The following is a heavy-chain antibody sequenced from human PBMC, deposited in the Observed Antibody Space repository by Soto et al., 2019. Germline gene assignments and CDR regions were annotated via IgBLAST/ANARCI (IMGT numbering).Heavy chain of an antibody. D-gene: IGHD3-10*01. CDR1: GFTFSSYG. V-gene: IGHV3-33*01. J-gene: IGHJ4*02. Sequence: QVQLVESGGGVVQPGKSLRLSCAASGFTFSSYGMHWVRQAPGKGLEWVAVIWYDGSNKYYADSVKGRFTISRDNSKNTLDLHMNSPRAEDTAVYYCAREDYDSGSFDYWGQGTLVTVSS. CDR2: IWYDGSNK. CDR3: AREDYDSGSFDY.